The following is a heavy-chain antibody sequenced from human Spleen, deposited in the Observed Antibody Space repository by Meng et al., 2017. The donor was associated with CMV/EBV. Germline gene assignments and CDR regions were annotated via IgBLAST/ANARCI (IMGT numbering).Heavy chain of an antibody. Sequence: QVQLQESGPGRVKPSETPSLTSLVSGGSISSYCWSWIRQPAGKGLDWIGRIYTSGSTNYNPSLKSRVTMSVDTSKNQFSLKLSSVTAADTAVYYCARAGEAGYSSSWALDYWGQGTLVTVSS. V-gene: IGHV4-4*07. CDR2: IYTSGST. D-gene: IGHD6-13*01. CDR1: GGSISSYC. J-gene: IGHJ4*02. CDR3: ARAGEAGYSSSWALDY.